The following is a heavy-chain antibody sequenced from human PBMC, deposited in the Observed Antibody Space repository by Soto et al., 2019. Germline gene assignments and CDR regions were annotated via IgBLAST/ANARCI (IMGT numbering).Heavy chain of an antibody. CDR1: GYTLTELS. J-gene: IGHJ3*02. CDR3: ATALYCSGGSCYGWPDAFDI. Sequence: QVQLVQSGAEVKKPGASVKVSCKVSGYTLTELSMHWVRQAPGKGLEWMGGFDPEDGETIYAQKFQGRVTMTEDTSTDTAYMELSCLRSEDTAVYYCATALYCSGGSCYGWPDAFDIWGQGTMVTVSS. V-gene: IGHV1-24*01. CDR2: FDPEDGET. D-gene: IGHD2-15*01.